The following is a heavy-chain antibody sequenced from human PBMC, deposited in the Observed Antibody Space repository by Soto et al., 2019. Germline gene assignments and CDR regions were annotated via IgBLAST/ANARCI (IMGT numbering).Heavy chain of an antibody. CDR2: IYYSGST. J-gene: IGHJ4*02. Sequence: PSETLSLTCTVSGGSISSSSYYWGWIRQPPGKGLEWIGSIYYSGSTYYNPSLKSRVTISVDTSKNQFSLKLSSVTAADTAVYYCARLRYFDWQPFDYWGQGTLVTVSS. D-gene: IGHD3-9*01. CDR3: ARLRYFDWQPFDY. CDR1: GGSISSSSYY. V-gene: IGHV4-39*01.